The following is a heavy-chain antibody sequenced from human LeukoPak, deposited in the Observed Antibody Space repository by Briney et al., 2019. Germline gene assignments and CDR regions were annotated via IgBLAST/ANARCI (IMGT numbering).Heavy chain of an antibody. D-gene: IGHD4-23*01. J-gene: IGHJ4*02. CDR2: IYTSGSS. V-gene: IGHV4-4*07. CDR1: GGSISSYY. Sequence: SETLSLTCTVSGGSISSYYWSWIRQPAGKGLEWIGRIYTSGSSNYNPSLKSRVTMSVDTSKNQFSLKLSSVTAADTAVYYCARDPSREIYGGLYFDYWGQGTLVTVSS. CDR3: ARDPSREIYGGLYFDY.